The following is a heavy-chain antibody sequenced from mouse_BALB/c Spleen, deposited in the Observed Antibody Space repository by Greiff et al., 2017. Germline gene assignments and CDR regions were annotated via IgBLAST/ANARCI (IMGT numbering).Heavy chain of an antibody. CDR3: ARGWYDAGAWFDY. CDR1: GFTFSSFG. Sequence: EVMLVESGGGLVQPGGSRKLSCAASGFTFSSFGMHWVRQAPEKGLEWVAYISSGSSTIYYADTVKGRFTISRDNPKNTLFLQMTSLRSEDTAMYYCARGWYDAGAWFDYWGQGTLVTVSA. J-gene: IGHJ3*01. V-gene: IGHV5-17*02. CDR2: ISSGSSTI. D-gene: IGHD2-14*01.